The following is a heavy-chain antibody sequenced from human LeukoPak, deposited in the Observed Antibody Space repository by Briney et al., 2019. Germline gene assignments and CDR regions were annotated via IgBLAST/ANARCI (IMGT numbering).Heavy chain of an antibody. CDR1: GDSISTSNSY. D-gene: IGHD3-22*01. CDR2: MYTSGST. V-gene: IGHV4-61*09. J-gene: IGHJ4*02. Sequence: SETLSLTCTVSGDSISTSNSYWGWIRQPAGKGLEWIGHMYTSGSTNYNPSLKSRVTMSLDTSKSQFSLKLSSVTAADTAVYYCARATGAYYEYFDYWGQGTLVTVSS. CDR3: ARATGAYYEYFDY.